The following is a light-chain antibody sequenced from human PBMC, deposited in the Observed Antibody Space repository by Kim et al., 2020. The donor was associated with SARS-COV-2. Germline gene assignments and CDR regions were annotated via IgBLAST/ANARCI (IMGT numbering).Light chain of an antibody. V-gene: IGKV1-39*01. CDR3: QQSYSTPPT. J-gene: IGKJ1*01. Sequence: ASVGDRVTITCRASQSISRYLNWDQQKPGKAPKLLIYAASSLQSGVPSRFSGSGSGTDFTLTISSLQPEDFATYYCQQSYSTPPTFGQGTKVDIK. CDR1: QSISRY. CDR2: AAS.